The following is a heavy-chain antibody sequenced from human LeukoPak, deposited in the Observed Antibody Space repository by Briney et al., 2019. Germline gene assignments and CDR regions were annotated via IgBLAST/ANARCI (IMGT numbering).Heavy chain of an antibody. V-gene: IGHV4-59*01. CDR1: GGSFSTYY. Sequence: SETLSLTCTVSGGSFSTYYWSWIRQPPGRGLEWIGYINYSGSTDYNPSLKSRVTMSLDTSKNQFSLNLNSVTAADTAVYYCARAVITFGAAVAKGFDSWGQGTLVTVSS. J-gene: IGHJ4*02. D-gene: IGHD3-16*01. CDR3: ARAVITFGAAVAKGFDS. CDR2: INYSGST.